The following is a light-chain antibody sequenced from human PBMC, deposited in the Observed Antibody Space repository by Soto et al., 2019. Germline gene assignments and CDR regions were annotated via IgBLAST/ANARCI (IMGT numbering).Light chain of an antibody. CDR1: SSDVGTYDF. Sequence: QSALTQPRSVSGSPGQSVTISCTGTSSDVGTYDFVSWYQQHPGKAPRLMIFDVSERPSGIPDRFSGSKSGTSATLVITGLQTGDEADYYCGTRDSSRTGYVFGTGTKLTVL. V-gene: IGLV2-11*01. J-gene: IGLJ1*01. CDR2: DVS. CDR3: GTRDSSRTGYV.